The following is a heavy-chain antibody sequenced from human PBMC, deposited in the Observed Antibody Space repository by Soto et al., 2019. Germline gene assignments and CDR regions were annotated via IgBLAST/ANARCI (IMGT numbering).Heavy chain of an antibody. CDR1: GGSVSSGSYY. J-gene: IGHJ5*02. D-gene: IGHD3-3*01. Sequence: PSETLSLTCTVSGGSVSSGSYYWSWIRQPPGKGLEWIGYIYYSGSTNYNPSLKSRVTTSVDTSKNQFSLKLSSVTAADTAVYYCARGSLEWSLSPSVWFDPWGQGTLVTVSS. V-gene: IGHV4-61*01. CDR3: ARGSLEWSLSPSVWFDP. CDR2: IYYSGST.